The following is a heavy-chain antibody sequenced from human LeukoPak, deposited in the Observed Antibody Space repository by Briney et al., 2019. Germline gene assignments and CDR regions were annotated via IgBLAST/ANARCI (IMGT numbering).Heavy chain of an antibody. CDR3: ASVFYRYGSGSYNGY. D-gene: IGHD3-10*01. CDR1: GFTFSSYW. J-gene: IGHJ4*02. Sequence: GGSLRLSCAASGFTFSSYWMSWVRQAPGEGLEWVANIKQDGSEKYYVDSVKGRFTISRDNAKNSLYLQMNSLRAEDTAVYYCASVFYRYGSGSYNGYWGQGTLVTVSS. V-gene: IGHV3-7*01. CDR2: IKQDGSEK.